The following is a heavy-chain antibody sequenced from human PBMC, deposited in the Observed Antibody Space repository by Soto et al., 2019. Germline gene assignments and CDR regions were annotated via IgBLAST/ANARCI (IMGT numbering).Heavy chain of an antibody. D-gene: IGHD2-2*01. V-gene: IGHV1-8*01. Sequence: GASVKVSCKASGYTFTSYDINWVRQATGQGLEWMGWMNPNSGNTGYAQKFQGRVTMTRNTSISTAYLQWSSLKASDTAMYYCARRWRDQLLGASDSFNIWAKGKMVTVSS. CDR3: ARRWRDQLLGASDSFNI. J-gene: IGHJ3*02. CDR1: GYTFTSYD. CDR2: MNPNSGNT.